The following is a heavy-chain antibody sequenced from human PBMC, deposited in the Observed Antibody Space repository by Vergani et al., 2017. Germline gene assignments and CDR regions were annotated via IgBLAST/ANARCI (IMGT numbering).Heavy chain of an antibody. V-gene: IGHV3-33*01. J-gene: IGHJ4*02. D-gene: IGHD1-26*01. CDR3: ARDLYSGSYIDY. CDR1: GFTFSSYG. CDR2: IWYDGSNK. Sequence: QVQLVESGGGVVQPGRSLRLSCAASGFTFSSYGMHWVRPAPGKGLEWVAVIWYDGSNKYYADSVKGRFTISRDNSKNTLYLQMNSLRAEDTAVYYCARDLYSGSYIDYWGQGTLVTVSS.